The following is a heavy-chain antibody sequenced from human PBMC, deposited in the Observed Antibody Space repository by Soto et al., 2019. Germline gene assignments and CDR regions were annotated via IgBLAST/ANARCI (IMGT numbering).Heavy chain of an antibody. D-gene: IGHD2-2*01. CDR1: GFTFSSYG. V-gene: IGHV3-33*01. CDR3: ARELIVVVPAAPSPLDY. CDR2: IWYDGSNK. Sequence: GGSLRLSCAASGFTFSSYGMHWVRQAPGKGLEWVAVIWYDGSNKYYADSVKGRFTISRDNSKNTLYLQMNSLRAEDTAVYYCARELIVVVPAAPSPLDYWGQGTLVTVS. J-gene: IGHJ4*02.